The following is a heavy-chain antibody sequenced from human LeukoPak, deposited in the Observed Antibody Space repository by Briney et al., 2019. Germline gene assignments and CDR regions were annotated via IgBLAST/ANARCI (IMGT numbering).Heavy chain of an antibody. CDR3: ARGRPHGNDY. V-gene: IGHV3-74*01. CDR1: GFTFSSYW. D-gene: IGHD4-23*01. J-gene: IGHJ4*02. Sequence: GGSLRLSCAASGFTFSSYWMNWVRQAPGKGLVWVSRIASDGSSTTYADSVKGRFSISRDNAENTLYLQMNSLRVEDTAVYYCARGRPHGNDYWGQGTLVTVSS. CDR2: IASDGSST.